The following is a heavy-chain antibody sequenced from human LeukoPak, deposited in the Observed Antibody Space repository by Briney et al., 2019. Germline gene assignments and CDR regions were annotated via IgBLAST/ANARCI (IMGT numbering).Heavy chain of an antibody. CDR3: ARDLLYYYDRSMDV. CDR1: GYTFTTHS. Sequence: ASVKVSCKASGYTFTTHSINWLRQAPGQGLEWMGWINTNTGNPTYAQGFTGRFVFSLDTSVSTAYLQISSLKAEDTAVYYCARDLLYYYDRSMDVWGKGTTVTVSS. CDR2: INTNTGNP. D-gene: IGHD3-22*01. V-gene: IGHV7-4-1*02. J-gene: IGHJ6*03.